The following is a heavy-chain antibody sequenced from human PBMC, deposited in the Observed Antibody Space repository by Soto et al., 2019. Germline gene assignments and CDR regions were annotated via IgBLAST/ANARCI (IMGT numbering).Heavy chain of an antibody. D-gene: IGHD5-12*01. CDR3: AIYSGYDSDYYYYGMDV. Sequence: QVQLVQSGAEVKKPGSSVKVSCKASGGTFSSYAISWVRQAPGQGLEWMGGNIPIFGTANYAQKFQGRVTITADESTSTAYMELSSLRSEDTAVYYCAIYSGYDSDYYYYGMDVWGQGTTVTVSS. V-gene: IGHV1-69*01. CDR1: GGTFSSYA. J-gene: IGHJ6*02. CDR2: NIPIFGTA.